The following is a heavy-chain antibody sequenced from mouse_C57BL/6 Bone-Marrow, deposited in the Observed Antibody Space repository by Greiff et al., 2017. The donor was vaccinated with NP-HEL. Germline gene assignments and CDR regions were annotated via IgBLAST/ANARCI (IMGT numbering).Heavy chain of an antibody. CDR2: IYPGGGYT. D-gene: IGHD2-1*01. J-gene: IGHJ4*01. V-gene: IGHV1-63*01. CDR1: GYTFTNYW. Sequence: VKLQESGAELVRPGTSVKMSCKASGYTFTNYWIGWAKQRPGHGLEWIGDIYPGGGYTNYNEKFKGKATLTADKSSSTAYMQFSSLTSEDSAIYYCAREGNYVAMDYWGQGTSVTVSS. CDR3: AREGNYVAMDY.